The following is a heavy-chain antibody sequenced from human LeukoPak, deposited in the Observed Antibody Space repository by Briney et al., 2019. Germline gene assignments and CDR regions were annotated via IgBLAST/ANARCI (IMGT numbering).Heavy chain of an antibody. J-gene: IGHJ4*02. CDR2: INSDGSST. V-gene: IGHV3-74*01. Sequence: GGSLRLSCAASGFTFSSYWMHWVRQAPGKGLVWVSRINSDGSSTSYADSVKGRFTISRDNAKNTLYLQMNSMRAEDTAVYYCARDHRPPTSNGDYPYYFDYWGQGTLVTVSS. CDR1: GFTFSSYW. CDR3: ARDHRPPTSNGDYPYYFDY. D-gene: IGHD4-17*01.